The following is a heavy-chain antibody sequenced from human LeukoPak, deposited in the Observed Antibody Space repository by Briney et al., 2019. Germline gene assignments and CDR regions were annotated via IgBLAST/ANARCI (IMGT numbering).Heavy chain of an antibody. V-gene: IGHV3-30*02. Sequence: GGSLRLSCAASGFTFSHYGMHWVRQAPGKGLEWVAFIRYDGSNKYYSDSVKGRFTISRDNSKNTLYLQMNSLRAEDTAVYYCARFAGYSQDYWGQGTLVTVSS. J-gene: IGHJ4*02. CDR3: ARFAGYSQDY. CDR1: GFTFSHYG. CDR2: IRYDGSNK. D-gene: IGHD5-18*01.